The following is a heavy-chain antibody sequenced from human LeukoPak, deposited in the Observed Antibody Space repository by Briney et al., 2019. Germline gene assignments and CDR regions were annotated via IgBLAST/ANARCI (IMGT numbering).Heavy chain of an antibody. J-gene: IGHJ4*02. V-gene: IGHV4-59*08. D-gene: IGHD6-13*01. CDR2: IYYSGST. Sequence: SETLSLTCTVSGGSISSYYWSWIRHPPRKGLERTGYIYYSGSTNYKPSLKSRVTISVDTSTNQFSLKLRSVTAADTAVYYCARHTQYSSSWIDYWGQGTLVTVSS. CDR1: GGSISSYY. CDR3: ARHTQYSSSWIDY.